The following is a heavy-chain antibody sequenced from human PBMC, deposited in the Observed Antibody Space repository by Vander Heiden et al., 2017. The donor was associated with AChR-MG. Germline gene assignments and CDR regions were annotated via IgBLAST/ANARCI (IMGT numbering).Heavy chain of an antibody. CDR1: GFTISSYI. J-gene: IGHJ4*02. Sequence: EVQLLESGGALVEPGGSLRLSCAASGFTISSYIMRLVRQAPGTGLGWVSSIFDSGSSTYYADSVKGRFTISRDDSKNTLYLQMYSLRAEDTAVYFCAKGGGRSGSGNYYNDNWGQGTRVTVSS. CDR3: AKGGGRSGSGNYYNDN. D-gene: IGHD3-10*01. CDR2: IFDSGSST. V-gene: IGHV3-23*01.